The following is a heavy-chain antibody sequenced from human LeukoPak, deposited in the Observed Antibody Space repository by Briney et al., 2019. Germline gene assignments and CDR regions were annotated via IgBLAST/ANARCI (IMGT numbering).Heavy chain of an antibody. CDR3: AKDFGRYGDYEDY. J-gene: IGHJ4*02. Sequence: PGGSLRLSCAASGFTVSSNYMSWVRQAPGKGLEWVSVIYSGGSTYYADSVKGRFTISRDNSKNTLYLQMNSLRAEDTAVYYCAKDFGRYGDYEDYWGQGTLVTVSS. CDR2: IYSGGST. D-gene: IGHD4-17*01. CDR1: GFTVSSNY. V-gene: IGHV3-53*05.